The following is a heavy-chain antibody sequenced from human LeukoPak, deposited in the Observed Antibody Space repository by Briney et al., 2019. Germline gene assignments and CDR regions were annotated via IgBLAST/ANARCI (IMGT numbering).Heavy chain of an antibody. CDR3: AKESGNKGNLRFLEWLPWGYFDY. CDR2: IPYDGSNK. CDR1: GFTFSSYG. D-gene: IGHD3-3*01. Sequence: GGSLRLSCAASGFTFSSYGMHWVRQAPGKGLEWVAFIPYDGSNKYYADSVKGRFTISRDNSKNTLYLQMNSLRAEDTAVYYCAKESGNKGNLRFLEWLPWGYFDYWGQGTLVTVSS. J-gene: IGHJ4*02. V-gene: IGHV3-30*02.